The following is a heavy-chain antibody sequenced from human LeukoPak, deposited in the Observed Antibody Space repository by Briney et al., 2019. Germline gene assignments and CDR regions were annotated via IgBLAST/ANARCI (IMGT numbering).Heavy chain of an antibody. CDR1: GFTFSSYW. D-gene: IGHD1-26*01. CDR2: INSDGSST. V-gene: IGHV3-74*01. J-gene: IGHJ4*02. CDR3: AKGGEWELDADY. Sequence: GGSLRLSCAASGFTFSSYWMHWVRQAPGKGLVWVSRINSDGSSTSYADSVKGRFTISRDNSKNTLYLQMNSLRAEDTAVYYCAKGGEWELDADYWGQGTLVTVSS.